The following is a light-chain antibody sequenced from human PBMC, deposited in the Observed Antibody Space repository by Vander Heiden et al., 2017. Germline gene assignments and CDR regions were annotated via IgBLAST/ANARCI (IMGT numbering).Light chain of an antibody. CDR2: WSS. J-gene: IGKJ4*01. V-gene: IGKV4-1*01. CDR1: QSVLYSSNNKNY. Sequence: DIVMTESPDSLGVSLGERATINRKSSQSVLYSSNNKNYLAWCQQKPGQPPKLLIYWSSTRESGVPDRFSGSGSGTDFSLTISSLQAEDVAVYFCQQYYSAPLTFGGGTKVEIK. CDR3: QQYYSAPLT.